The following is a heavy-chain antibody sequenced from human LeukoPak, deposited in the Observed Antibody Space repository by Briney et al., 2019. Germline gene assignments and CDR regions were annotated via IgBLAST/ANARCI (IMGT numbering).Heavy chain of an antibody. D-gene: IGHD3-10*01. J-gene: IGHJ6*02. CDR3: ARDYRMVRGAIRYYYYGMDV. Sequence: SVKVSCKASGGTFTTYAINWVRQAPGQGLEWMGRIIPIFGTVNYAQNFQGRVTITTDESSSTAYMELSRLRSDDTAVYYCARDYRMVRGAIRYYYYGMDVWGQGTTVTVSS. CDR1: GGTFTTYA. V-gene: IGHV1-69*05. CDR2: IIPIFGTV.